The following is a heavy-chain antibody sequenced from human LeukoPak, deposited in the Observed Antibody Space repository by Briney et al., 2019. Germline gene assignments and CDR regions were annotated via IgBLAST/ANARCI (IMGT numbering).Heavy chain of an antibody. J-gene: IGHJ3*02. V-gene: IGHV3-9*01. Sequence: PGGSLRLSCAASGFTFSSYGMSWVRQAPGKGLEWVSGISWNSGSIGYADSVKGRFTISRDNAKNSLYLQMNSLRAEDTAVYYCASGYYDSSGYYGIDAFDIWGQGTMVTVSS. CDR3: ASGYYDSSGYYGIDAFDI. CDR1: GFTFSSYG. CDR2: ISWNSGSI. D-gene: IGHD3-22*01.